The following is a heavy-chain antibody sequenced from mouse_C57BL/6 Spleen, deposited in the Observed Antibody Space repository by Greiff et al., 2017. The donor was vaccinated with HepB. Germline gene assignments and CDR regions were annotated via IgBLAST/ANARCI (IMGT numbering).Heavy chain of an antibody. D-gene: IGHD2-5*01. J-gene: IGHJ3*01. V-gene: IGHV14-2*01. Sequence: LVESGAELVKPGASVKLSCTASGFNIKDYYMHWVKQRTEQGLEWIGRIDPEDGETKYAPKFQGKATITADTSSNTAYLQLSSLTSEDTAVYYCASPYSNYVAWFAYWGQGTLVTVSA. CDR2: IDPEDGET. CDR3: ASPYSNYVAWFAY. CDR1: GFNIKDYY.